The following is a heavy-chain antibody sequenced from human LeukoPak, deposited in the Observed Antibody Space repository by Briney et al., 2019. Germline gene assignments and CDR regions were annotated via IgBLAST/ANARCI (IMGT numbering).Heavy chain of an antibody. D-gene: IGHD3-22*01. CDR3: ATSWRYYASSGYYGGWFDP. CDR2: FDPEDGET. Sequence: ASVKVSCKVSGYTLTELSMHWVRQAPGKGLEWMGGFDPEDGETIYAQKFQGRVTMTEDTSTDTAYMELSSLRSEDTAVYYCATSWRYYASSGYYGGWFDPWGQGTLVTVSS. J-gene: IGHJ5*02. V-gene: IGHV1-24*01. CDR1: GYTLTELS.